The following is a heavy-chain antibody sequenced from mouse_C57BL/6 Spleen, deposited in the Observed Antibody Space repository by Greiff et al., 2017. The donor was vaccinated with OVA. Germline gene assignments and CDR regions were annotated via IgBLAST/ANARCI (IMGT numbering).Heavy chain of an antibody. CDR1: GFTFSSYA. J-gene: IGHJ1*03. Sequence: EVHLVESGGGLVKPGGSLKLSCAASGFTFSSYAMSWVRQTPEKRLEWVATISDGGSYTYYPDNVKGRFTISRDNAKNNLYLQMSHLKSEDTAMYYCARGSYYYGSSRWYFDVWGTGTTVTVSS. D-gene: IGHD1-1*01. CDR3: ARGSYYYGSSRWYFDV. V-gene: IGHV5-4*01. CDR2: ISDGGSYT.